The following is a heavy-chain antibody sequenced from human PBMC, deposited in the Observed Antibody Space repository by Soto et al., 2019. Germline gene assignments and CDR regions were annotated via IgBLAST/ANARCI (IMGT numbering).Heavy chain of an antibody. Sequence: EVQLLESGGGLGQPGGSLRLSCEASGFTFWNYAMTWVRQAPGKGPEWVSSISRNGDRTYYVDSVKGRFIISRDNSESTLFLQMDSLRAEDAAIYYCVKDWSGEKCPCMDVWGQGTRVTVSS. J-gene: IGHJ6*02. V-gene: IGHV3-23*01. D-gene: IGHD3-3*01. CDR3: VKDWSGEKCPCMDV. CDR2: ISRNGDRT. CDR1: GFTFWNYA.